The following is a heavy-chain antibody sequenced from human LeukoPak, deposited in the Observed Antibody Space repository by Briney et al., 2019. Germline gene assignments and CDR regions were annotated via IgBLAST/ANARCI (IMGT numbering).Heavy chain of an antibody. J-gene: IGHJ4*02. CDR2: ITTNSGNP. V-gene: IGHV7-4-1*02. CDR3: ARGRGYCSDSSCYFDY. Sequence: ASVKVSCKASGYTFTTYGINWVRQAPGQGFEWMGWITTNSGNPTYAQGFTGRLVFSLDTSVRTTYLQISSLEAEDTAIYYCARGRGYCSDSSCYFDYWGQGTLVTVSS. CDR1: GYTFTTYG. D-gene: IGHD2-15*01.